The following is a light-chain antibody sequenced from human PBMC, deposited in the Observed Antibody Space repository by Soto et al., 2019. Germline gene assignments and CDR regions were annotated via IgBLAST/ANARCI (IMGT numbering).Light chain of an antibody. J-gene: IGLJ1*01. Sequence: QSVLTQPPSVSAAPGQKVTISCSESSSNIGNNYVSWYQQLPGTAPKLLIYDNNKRPSGIPDRFSGSKSGTSATLGITGLQAGDEADYYCGTWDSSLSVLYVFGNGTKVTVL. CDR2: DNN. CDR1: SSNIGNNY. V-gene: IGLV1-51*01. CDR3: GTWDSSLSVLYV.